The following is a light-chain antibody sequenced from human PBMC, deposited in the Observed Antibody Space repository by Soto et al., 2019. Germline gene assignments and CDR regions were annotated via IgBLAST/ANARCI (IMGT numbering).Light chain of an antibody. CDR2: DAS. CDR1: QSISSW. CDR3: KQYNSYSRT. V-gene: IGKV1-5*01. J-gene: IGKJ1*01. Sequence: DIQMTQSPSTLSASVGDRVTITCRASQSISSWLAWYQQKPGKAHKLLIYDASSLESGVPSRFSGSGSGTEFTLTIRSLQPDDFATYYCKQYNSYSRTFGQGTKVDIK.